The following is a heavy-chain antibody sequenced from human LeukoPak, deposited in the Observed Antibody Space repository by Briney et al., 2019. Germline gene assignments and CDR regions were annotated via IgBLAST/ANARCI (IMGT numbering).Heavy chain of an antibody. CDR1: GFTFDDYA. CDR2: ISWDSKNI. V-gene: IGHV3-9*01. D-gene: IGHD6-19*01. J-gene: IGHJ6*02. Sequence: GGSLRLSCAASGFTFDDYAMFWVRHAPGKGLEWVSGISWDSKNIGYAASVKGRFTISRDNAKNSLHLQLSSLRAEDTAFYYCARGNRDSSGFYYYYGMDVWGQGTTVTVSS. CDR3: ARGNRDSSGFYYYYGMDV.